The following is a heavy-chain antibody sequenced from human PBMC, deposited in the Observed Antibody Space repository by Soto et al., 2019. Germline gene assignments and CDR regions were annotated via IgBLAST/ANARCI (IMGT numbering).Heavy chain of an antibody. V-gene: IGHV4-34*01. CDR1: GGSFSGCY. CDR2: INHSGST. Sequence: PSETLSLTCAVYGGSFSGCYWSWIRQPPGKGLEWIGEINHSGSTNYNPSLKSRVTISVDTSKNQFSLKLSSVTAADTAVYYCARSMVRGVNTLDYWGQGTLVTVSS. CDR3: ARSMVRGVNTLDY. D-gene: IGHD3-10*01. J-gene: IGHJ4*02.